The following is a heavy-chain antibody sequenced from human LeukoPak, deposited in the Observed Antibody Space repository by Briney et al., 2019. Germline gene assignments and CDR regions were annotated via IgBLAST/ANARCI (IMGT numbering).Heavy chain of an antibody. Sequence: PGGSLRLSCAASGFTFSSFVMSWVRQAPGKGLEWVSGISGSGGSTYYTDSVKGRFTISRDNSKNTLYLQMNSLRAEDTATYYCASIYSGSSNYWGQGTLVTVSP. D-gene: IGHD5-12*01. V-gene: IGHV3-23*01. J-gene: IGHJ4*02. CDR2: ISGSGGST. CDR3: ASIYSGSSNY. CDR1: GFTFSSFV.